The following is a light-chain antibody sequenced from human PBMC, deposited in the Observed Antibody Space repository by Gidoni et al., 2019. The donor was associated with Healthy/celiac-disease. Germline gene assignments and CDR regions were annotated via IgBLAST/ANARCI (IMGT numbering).Light chain of an antibody. CDR1: QSVLYSSNNKNY. CDR2: WAS. J-gene: IGKJ2*04. CDR3: QQYYSTPCS. Sequence: DIAMTQSPDSLAVSLGERATINCKSSQSVLYSSNNKNYLAWYQQKPGQPPKLLIYWASTRDSGVPDRFSGSGSGTDFSLTISSLQAEDVAVYYCQQYYSTPCSFGQGTKLEIK. V-gene: IGKV4-1*01.